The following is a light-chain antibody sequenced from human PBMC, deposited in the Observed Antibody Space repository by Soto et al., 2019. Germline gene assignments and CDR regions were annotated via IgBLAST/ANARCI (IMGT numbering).Light chain of an antibody. CDR2: GHS. CDR1: SSNIGAGYD. J-gene: IGLJ1*01. CDR3: QSYDGSLGV. V-gene: IGLV1-40*01. Sequence: QSVLTQPPSVSGAPGQRVTISCTGSSSNIGAGYDVHWYQQLPGTAPKLLIFGHSNRPSGVPDRFSGSKPGTSASLAITGLQAEDEADYYCQSYDGSLGVFGTGTKLTVL.